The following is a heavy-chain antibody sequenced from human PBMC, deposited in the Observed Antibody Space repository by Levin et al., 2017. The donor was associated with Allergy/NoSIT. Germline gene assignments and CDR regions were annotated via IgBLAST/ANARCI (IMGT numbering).Heavy chain of an antibody. V-gene: IGHV1-2*02. CDR2: INPNSGGT. D-gene: IGHD3-3*01. Sequence: GESLKISCKASGYTFTGYYMHWVRQAPGQGLEWMGWINPNSGGTNYAQKFQGRVTMTRDTSISTAYMELSRLRSDDTAVYYCARDPSPDFGVVIPNWFDPWGQGTLVTVSS. CDR1: GYTFTGYY. CDR3: ARDPSPDFGVVIPNWFDP. J-gene: IGHJ5*02.